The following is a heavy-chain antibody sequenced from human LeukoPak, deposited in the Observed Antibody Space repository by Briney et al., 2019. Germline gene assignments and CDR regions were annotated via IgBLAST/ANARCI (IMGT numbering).Heavy chain of an antibody. J-gene: IGHJ4*02. D-gene: IGHD3-10*01. Sequence: GSLRLSCAASGFIVSTKYMSWIRQPPGKGPEWVASISHSGTTYDNPSLKSRVTISVDTSKNQFSLKLSSVTAADTAMYYCARVYYHGSGSNYFDYWGQGTLVTVSS. CDR3: ARVYYHGSGSNYFDY. V-gene: IGHV4-38-2*01. CDR1: GFIVSTKY. CDR2: ISHSGTT.